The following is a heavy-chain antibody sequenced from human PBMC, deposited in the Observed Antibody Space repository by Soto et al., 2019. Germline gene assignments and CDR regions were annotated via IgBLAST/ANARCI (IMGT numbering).Heavy chain of an antibody. D-gene: IGHD6-19*01. CDR3: AREGGSGWSLDAFDI. CDR2: IYSGGST. CDR1: GFTVSSNY. V-gene: IGHV3-53*01. J-gene: IGHJ3*02. Sequence: GGSLRLSCAASGFTVSSNYMSWVRQAPGKGLEWVSVIYSGGSTYYADSVKGRFTISRDNSKNTLYLQMNSLRAEDTAVYYCAREGGSGWSLDAFDIWGQGTMVTVSS.